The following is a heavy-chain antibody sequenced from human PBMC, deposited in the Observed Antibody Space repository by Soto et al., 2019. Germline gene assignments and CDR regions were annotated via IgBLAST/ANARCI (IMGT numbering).Heavy chain of an antibody. CDR2: IIPILGIA. CDR3: ASGESYYDFWSGSAFDI. CDR1: GGTFSSYT. Sequence: QVQLVQSGAEVKKPGSSVKVSCKASGGTFSSYTISWVRQAPGQGLEWMGRIIPILGIANYAQKFQGRVTITADKATSTAYMELSSLRSEVTAVYYCASGESYYDFWSGSAFDIWGQGTMVTVFS. J-gene: IGHJ3*02. D-gene: IGHD3-3*01. V-gene: IGHV1-69*02.